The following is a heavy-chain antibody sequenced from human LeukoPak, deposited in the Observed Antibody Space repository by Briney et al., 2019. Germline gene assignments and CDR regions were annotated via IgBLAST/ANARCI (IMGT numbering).Heavy chain of an antibody. D-gene: IGHD3-16*02. CDR2: INWNGGST. CDR3: ARIVGSRLTDAFDI. CDR1: GFTFSNYW. J-gene: IGHJ3*02. Sequence: GGSLRLSCAASGFTFSNYWMTWVRQAPGKGLEWVSGINWNGGSTGYADSVKGRFTISRDNAQNSLYLQMNSLRAGDTALYHCARIVGSRLTDAFDIWGQGTMVTVSS. V-gene: IGHV3-20*01.